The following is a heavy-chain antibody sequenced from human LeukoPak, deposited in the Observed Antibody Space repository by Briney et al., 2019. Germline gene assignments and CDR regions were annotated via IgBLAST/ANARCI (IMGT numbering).Heavy chain of an antibody. D-gene: IGHD1-26*01. CDR3: AREGGAVGATEGAFDI. CDR1: GGTYSSYA. J-gene: IGHJ3*02. Sequence: SVKVSCKASGGTYSSYAISWVRQAPGQGLEWMGGIIPIFGTANYAQKFQGRVTITADESTSTAYMELSSLRSEDTAVYYCAREGGAVGATEGAFDIWGQGTMVTVSS. CDR2: IIPIFGTA. V-gene: IGHV1-69*13.